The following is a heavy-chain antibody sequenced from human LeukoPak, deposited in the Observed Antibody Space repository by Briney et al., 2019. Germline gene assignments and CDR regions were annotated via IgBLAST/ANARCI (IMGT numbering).Heavy chain of an antibody. CDR1: GVTFSNYA. CDR3: AKASRYTSGSTNFDY. V-gene: IGHV3-23*01. J-gene: IGHJ4*02. D-gene: IGHD6-19*01. CDR2: ISGSGDST. Sequence: PGGSLRLSCAASGVTFSNYAMSWVRQAPGKGLEWVSGISGSGDSTYYADSVKGRFTISRDNSKNTLYLQMNSLRVEDTALYFCAKASRYTSGSTNFDYWGQGTLVTVSS.